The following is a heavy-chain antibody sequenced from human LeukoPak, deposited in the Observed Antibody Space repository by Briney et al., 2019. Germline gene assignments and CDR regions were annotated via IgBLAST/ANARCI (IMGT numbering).Heavy chain of an antibody. CDR1: GFTFSDYY. Sequence: GGSVSRYCAASGFTFSDYYMICLRQAPGKGREGGSYISSSRTTIYYADAVKGRFTISRDNSKNTLYLQMNRLRAEDSAVYDCAKDASSELKTWSESWGQGTLVTVSS. V-gene: IGHV3-11*04. J-gene: IGHJ5*01. D-gene: IGHD2-2*01. CDR3: AKDASSELKTWSES. CDR2: ISSSRTTI.